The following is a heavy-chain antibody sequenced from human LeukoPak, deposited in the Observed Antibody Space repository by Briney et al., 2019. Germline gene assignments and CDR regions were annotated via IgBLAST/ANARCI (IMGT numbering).Heavy chain of an antibody. CDR3: TTDQGGSYWENH. Sequence: PGRSLRLSCAASGFTFSRFGMHWVRQAPGKGLEWVGRIKSKTDGGKTDYATPVKGRFTISRDDSKNTLYLQMNSLKTEDTAVYYCTTDQGGSYWENHWGQGTLVTVSS. J-gene: IGHJ4*02. CDR2: IKSKTDGGKT. D-gene: IGHD1-26*01. V-gene: IGHV3-15*01. CDR1: GFTFSRFG.